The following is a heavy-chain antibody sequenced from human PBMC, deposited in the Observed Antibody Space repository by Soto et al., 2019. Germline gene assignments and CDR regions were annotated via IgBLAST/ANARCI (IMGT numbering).Heavy chain of an antibody. CDR3: AKDGSRSYYYYGMDV. Sequence: VGSLRLSCAASGFTFSSYAMSWVRQAPGKGLEWVSAISGSGGSTYYADSVKGRFTISRDNSKNTLYLQMNSLRAEDTAVYYCAKDGSRSYYYYGMDVWGQGTTVTVSS. J-gene: IGHJ6*02. CDR2: ISGSGGST. V-gene: IGHV3-23*01. CDR1: GFTFSSYA. D-gene: IGHD1-26*01.